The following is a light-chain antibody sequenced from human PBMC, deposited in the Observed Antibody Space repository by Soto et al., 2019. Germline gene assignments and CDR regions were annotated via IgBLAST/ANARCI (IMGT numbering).Light chain of an antibody. V-gene: IGKV1-12*01. CDR3: QQANSPPLT. CDR1: ERINTY. Sequence: DIHMTQSPSSVSASVGHRVTIACRASERINTYLAWYQQQQGKAPKLLIYAASSLQSGVPSRFSGSGYGTEFTLTISNLQTEDFATYYCQQANSPPLTFGGGTKVDIK. CDR2: AAS. J-gene: IGKJ4*01.